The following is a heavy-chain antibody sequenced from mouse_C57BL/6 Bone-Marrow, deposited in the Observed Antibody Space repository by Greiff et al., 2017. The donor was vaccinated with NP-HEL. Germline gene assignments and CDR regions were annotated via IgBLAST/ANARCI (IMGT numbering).Heavy chain of an antibody. D-gene: IGHD1-1*01. J-gene: IGHJ2*01. CDR1: GYTFTSYW. Sequence: VQLQQPGAELVKPGASVKLSCKASGYTFTSYWMHWVKQRPGQGLEWIGMIHPNSGSTNYNEKFKSKATLTVDKSSSTAYMQLSSLTSEDSAVYYCAREATTVVYDYWGQGTTLTVSS. CDR2: IHPNSGST. CDR3: AREATTVVYDY. V-gene: IGHV1-64*01.